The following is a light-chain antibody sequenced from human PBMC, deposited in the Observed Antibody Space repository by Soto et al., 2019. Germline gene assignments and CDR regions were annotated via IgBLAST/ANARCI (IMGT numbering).Light chain of an antibody. V-gene: IGLV2-14*01. J-gene: IGLJ1*01. CDR1: SSDVSGYNY. Sequence: QSALTQPASVSGSPGQSITISCTGTSSDVSGYNYVSWYQRRPGKAPKLMIYEVSNRPSGVSNRFSGSRSGNTASLTISGLQAEDEADYYCSSYTSSSTLVFGTGTKVTVL. CDR2: EVS. CDR3: SSYTSSSTLV.